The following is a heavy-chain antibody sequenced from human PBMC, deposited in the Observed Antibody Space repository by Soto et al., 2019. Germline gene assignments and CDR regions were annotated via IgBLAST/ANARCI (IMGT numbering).Heavy chain of an antibody. Sequence: EVQLVESGGGLVQPGGSLRLSCAASGFTFSSYDMHWVRQATGKGLEWVSAIGTAGDTYYPGSVKGRFTISRENAKNSLYSQMSSRSGGYTAVYYSANVVRGYSNVCRSDGGSLFYWMDVWCKGTRVIVS. V-gene: IGHV3-13*01. CDR1: GFTFSSYD. J-gene: IGHJ6*03. D-gene: IGHD2-15*01. CDR2: IGTAGDT. CDR3: ANVVRGYSNVCRSDGGSLFYWMDV.